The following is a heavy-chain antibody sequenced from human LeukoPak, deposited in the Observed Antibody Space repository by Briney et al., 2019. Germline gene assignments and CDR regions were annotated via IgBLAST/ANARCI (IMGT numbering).Heavy chain of an antibody. D-gene: IGHD3-22*01. CDR2: VYYSGNT. V-gene: IGHV4-39*01. Sequence: SETLSLTCSVSGDSISSSGHYWGWIRQPPGKGLEWIGSVYYSGNTYYNPSLKSRVTIPVDTSKNQFSLKLSSVTAADTAVYYCASPSTYEAGYFYYLDVWGKGTTVTVSS. CDR1: GDSISSSGHY. J-gene: IGHJ6*03. CDR3: ASPSTYEAGYFYYLDV.